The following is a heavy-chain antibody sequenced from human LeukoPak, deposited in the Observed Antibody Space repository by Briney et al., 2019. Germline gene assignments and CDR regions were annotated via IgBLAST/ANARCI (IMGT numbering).Heavy chain of an antibody. D-gene: IGHD6-19*01. Sequence: GGSLRLSCAASGFTFSSYAMSWVRQAPGKGLEWVSAISGSGGSTYYADSVKGRFTISRDNSKNTVYLQMNSLRVEDTAVYYCARDRLEAVADDDYFDYWGQGTLVIVSS. V-gene: IGHV3-23*01. CDR2: ISGSGGST. CDR3: ARDRLEAVADDDYFDY. J-gene: IGHJ4*02. CDR1: GFTFSSYA.